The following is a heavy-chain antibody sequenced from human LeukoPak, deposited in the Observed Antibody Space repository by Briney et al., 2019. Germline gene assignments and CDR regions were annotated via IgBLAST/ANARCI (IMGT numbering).Heavy chain of an antibody. CDR1: GYTLTELS. CDR2: FDPEDGET. V-gene: IGHV1-24*01. D-gene: IGHD2-21*01. Sequence: GASVKVSCKVSGYTLTELSMHWVRQAPGKGLEWMGGFDPEDGETIYAQKFQGRVTMTRNTSISTAYMELSSLRSEDTAVYYCAREVWVMGYYYGMDVWGQGTTVTVSS. CDR3: AREVWVMGYYYGMDV. J-gene: IGHJ6*02.